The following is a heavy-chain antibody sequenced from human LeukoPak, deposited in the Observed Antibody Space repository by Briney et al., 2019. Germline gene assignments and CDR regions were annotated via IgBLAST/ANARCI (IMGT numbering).Heavy chain of an antibody. V-gene: IGHV3-9*01. CDR1: GFTFDDYA. Sequence: GRSLRLSCAASGFTFDDYAMHWVRQAPGKGLEWVSGISWNSGSIGYADSVKGRFTISRDNAKNSLYLQMNSLRAEDTAVYYCARDSFWSGHDYWGQGTLVTVSS. CDR3: ARDSFWSGHDY. CDR2: ISWNSGSI. D-gene: IGHD3-3*01. J-gene: IGHJ4*02.